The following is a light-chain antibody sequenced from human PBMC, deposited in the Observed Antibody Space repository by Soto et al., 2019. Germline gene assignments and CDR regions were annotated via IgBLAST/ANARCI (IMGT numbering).Light chain of an antibody. J-gene: IGLJ7*02. CDR2: EVS. CDR1: SNDVGGYNH. Sequence: QSALTQPASVSGSPGQSITISCTGTSNDVGGYNHVSWYQQHPGKAPKLIIYEVSYRPSGVSNRFSGSKSGNTASLTISGLQPEDEADYYCNSYRSTDTVVFGGGTQLTAL. V-gene: IGLV2-14*01. CDR3: NSYRSTDTVV.